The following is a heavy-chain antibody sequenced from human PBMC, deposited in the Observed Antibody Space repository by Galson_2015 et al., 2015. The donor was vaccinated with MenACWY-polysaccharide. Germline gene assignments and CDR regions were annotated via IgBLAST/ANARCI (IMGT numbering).Heavy chain of an antibody. D-gene: IGHD3-16*02. Sequence: SLRLSCAASGPRFSGSGMHWVRQAPGKGLEWVAVIQYDGSNKVYADSVKGRFTISRDSSKNTLYLEMNSLRAEDTAVYYCAREGSRIVFHAFDTWGQGTMVSVSS. V-gene: IGHV3-33*01. CDR2: IQYDGSNK. CDR1: GPRFSGSG. CDR3: AREGSRIVFHAFDT. J-gene: IGHJ3*02.